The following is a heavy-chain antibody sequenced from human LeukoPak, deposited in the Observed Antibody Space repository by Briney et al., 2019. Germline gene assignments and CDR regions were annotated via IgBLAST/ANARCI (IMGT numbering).Heavy chain of an antibody. CDR1: GFTFSNAW. V-gene: IGHV3-15*01. J-gene: IGHJ4*02. CDR2: IKSKIDGGTT. CDR3: TTGCSSTSCYPNYAPRDY. D-gene: IGHD2-2*01. Sequence: GGSLRLSCAASGFTFSNAWMSWVRQAPGKGLEWVGRIKSKIDGGTTDYAAPVKGRFTISRDDSKNTLYLQMNSLKTEDTAVYYCTTGCSSTSCYPNYAPRDYWGQGTLVTVSS.